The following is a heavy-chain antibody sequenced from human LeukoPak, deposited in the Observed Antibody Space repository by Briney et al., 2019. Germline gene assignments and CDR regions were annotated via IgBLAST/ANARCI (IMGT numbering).Heavy chain of an antibody. J-gene: IGHJ4*02. V-gene: IGHV3-23*01. CDR3: VREDTPATANY. D-gene: IGHD2-21*02. CDR1: GFTFSNYA. CDR2: ISSSADST. Sequence: GGSLRLSCAASGFTFSNYAMSWVRQAPGKGLEWVSAISSSADSTYYADSVKGRFTISRDNSKNTLYLQMNSLRAEDTAVYYCVREDTPATANYWGQGTLVTISS.